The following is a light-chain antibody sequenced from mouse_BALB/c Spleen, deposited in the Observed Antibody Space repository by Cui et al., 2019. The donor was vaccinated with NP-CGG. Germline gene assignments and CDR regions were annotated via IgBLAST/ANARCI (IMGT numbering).Light chain of an antibody. V-gene: IGLV1*01. CDR1: TGAVTTSNY. J-gene: IGLJ1*01. CDR2: GTN. CDR3: ALWYSNHWV. Sequence: QAVVTQESALTTSPGETVTLTGRSSTGAVTTSNYANWVQEKPDHLFTGLIGGTNNRVPGVPARFSGSLIGDKAALTITGAQTEDEAMYFCALWYSNHWVFGGGTKLTVL.